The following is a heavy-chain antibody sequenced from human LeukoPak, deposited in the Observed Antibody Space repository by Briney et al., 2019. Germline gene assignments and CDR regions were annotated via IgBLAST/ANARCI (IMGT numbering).Heavy chain of an antibody. CDR1: GGTFSSYA. J-gene: IGHJ4*02. CDR2: IIPIFGIA. Sequence: SVKVSCKASGGTFSSYAISWVRQAPGQGLEWMGRIIPIFGIANYAQKFQGRVTITADKSTSTAYMELSSLRSVDTAVYYCARDSTGTSESDYWGQGTLVTVSS. D-gene: IGHD1-1*01. CDR3: ARDSTGTSESDY. V-gene: IGHV1-69*04.